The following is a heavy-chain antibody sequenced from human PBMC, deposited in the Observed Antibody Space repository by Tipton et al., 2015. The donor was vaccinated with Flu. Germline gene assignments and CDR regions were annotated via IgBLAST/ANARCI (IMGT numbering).Heavy chain of an antibody. J-gene: IGHJ4*02. D-gene: IGHD5-24*01. Sequence: SLRLSCATSGFTFDDHGMHWVRQVPGKVLEWVSSINWNSRNIGYAVSVKGRFTISRDNARNSLYLQMNGLRPEDTAFYYCAREGTYNYGLLDHWGQGTLVTVSS. CDR3: AREGTYNYGLLDH. CDR2: INWNSRNI. CDR1: GFTFDDHG. V-gene: IGHV3-9*01.